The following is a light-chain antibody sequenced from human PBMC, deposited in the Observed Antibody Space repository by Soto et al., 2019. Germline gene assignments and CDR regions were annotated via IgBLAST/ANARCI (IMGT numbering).Light chain of an antibody. V-gene: IGLV1-44*01. CDR3: AAWDDSLNVWV. Sequence: QAVVTQPPSASGTPGQRVTISCSGSSSNIGSNTVNWYQHLPGTAPKLLIYRDNQRPSGVPDRFSGSKSGTSASLAISGLQSEDEADFYCAAWDDSLNVWVFGGGTKVTVL. J-gene: IGLJ3*02. CDR1: SSNIGSNT. CDR2: RDN.